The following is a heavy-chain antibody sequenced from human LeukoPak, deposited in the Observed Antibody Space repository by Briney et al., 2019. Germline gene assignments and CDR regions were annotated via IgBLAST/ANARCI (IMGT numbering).Heavy chain of an antibody. CDR2: ISGSGGST. D-gene: IGHD4-23*01. Sequence: PGGSLRLSCAASGFTFSSYAMRWVRQAPGTGLEWVSAISGSGGSTNYADSVKGRFTISRDNAKNSLYLQMNGRRAENTAVYYWAREEADDYGGNSWGQGTLVTVSS. CDR3: AREEADDYGGNS. V-gene: IGHV3-23*01. J-gene: IGHJ4*02. CDR1: GFTFSSYA.